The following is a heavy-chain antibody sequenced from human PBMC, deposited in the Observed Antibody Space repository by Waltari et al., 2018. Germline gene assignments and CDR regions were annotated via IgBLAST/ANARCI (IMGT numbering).Heavy chain of an antibody. V-gene: IGHV3-48*01. D-gene: IGHD3-9*01. Sequence: EVQLVESGGGLVQPGGSLRLSCAASGFTFDSHHMNWVRQAPGKGLGWISDVRSTEEIWYADSVKGRFTIYRDNAKNSLYLQMNSLRVEDTAVYFCARDRDWAFDHWGQGTLVAVSS. J-gene: IGHJ4*02. CDR3: ARDRDWAFDH. CDR1: GFTFDSHH. CDR2: VRSTEEI.